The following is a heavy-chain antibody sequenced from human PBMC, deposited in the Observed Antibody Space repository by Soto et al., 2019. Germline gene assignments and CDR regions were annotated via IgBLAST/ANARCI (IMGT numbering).Heavy chain of an antibody. CDR1: GFTFSSYW. D-gene: IGHD3-9*01. J-gene: IGHJ4*02. CDR2: IKQDGSEK. V-gene: IGHV3-7*05. Sequence: GGSLRLSCAASGFTFSSYWMSWVRQAPGKGLEWVANIKQDGSEKYYVDSVKGRFTISRDNAKNSLYLQMNSLRAEDTAVYYCARGEFPFDWLNDYFDYWGQGTLVTVSS. CDR3: ARGEFPFDWLNDYFDY.